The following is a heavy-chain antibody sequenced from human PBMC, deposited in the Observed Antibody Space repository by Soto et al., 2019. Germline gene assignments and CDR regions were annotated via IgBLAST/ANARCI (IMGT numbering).Heavy chain of an antibody. CDR2: INHSGST. CDR3: ARASRDYGDLCFDY. CDR1: GGSFSGYY. Sequence: VQLQQWGAGLLKPSETLSLTCAVYGGSFSGYYWSWIRQPPGKGLEWIGEINHSGSTNYNPSLKSRVTISVDTSKNQFSLKLSSVTAADTAVYYCARASRDYGDLCFDYWGQGTLVTVSS. V-gene: IGHV4-34*01. J-gene: IGHJ4*02. D-gene: IGHD4-17*01.